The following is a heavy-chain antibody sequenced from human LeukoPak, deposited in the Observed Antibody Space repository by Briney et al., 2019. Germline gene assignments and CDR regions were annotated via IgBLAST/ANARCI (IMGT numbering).Heavy chain of an antibody. CDR3: ARLDDSSGYSTYYMDV. J-gene: IGHJ6*03. V-gene: IGHV4-39*01. D-gene: IGHD3-22*01. Sequence: SETLSLTCTVSGGSISSSSYYWGWIRQPPGKGLEWIGSIYYSGSTYYNPSLKSRVTISVDTSKNQFSLKLSSVTAADMAVYYCARLDDSSGYSTYYMDVWGKGSTVTVSS. CDR2: IYYSGST. CDR1: GGSISSSSYY.